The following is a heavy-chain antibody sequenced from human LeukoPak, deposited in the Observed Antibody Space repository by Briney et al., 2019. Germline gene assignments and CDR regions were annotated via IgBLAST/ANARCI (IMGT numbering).Heavy chain of an antibody. CDR3: ARDRIAVLDY. CDR1: GYSISSGYY. Sequence: SETLSLTCTVSGYSISSGYYWGWIRQPPGKGLEWIGSIYHSGSTYYNPSLKSRVTISVDTSKNQFSLKLSSVTAADTAVYYCARDRIAVLDYWGQGTLVTVSS. V-gene: IGHV4-38-2*02. J-gene: IGHJ4*02. CDR2: IYHSGST. D-gene: IGHD6-19*01.